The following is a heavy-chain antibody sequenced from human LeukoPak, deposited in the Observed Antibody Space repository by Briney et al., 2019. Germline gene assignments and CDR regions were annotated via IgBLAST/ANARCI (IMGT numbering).Heavy chain of an antibody. J-gene: IGHJ4*02. CDR1: GGSISSYY. D-gene: IGHD6-19*01. CDR2: IYYSGST. V-gene: IGHV4-59*01. Sequence: SETLSLTCTVSGGSISSYYWSWIQQPPGKGLEWIGYIYYSGSTNYNPSLKSRVTISVDTSKNQFSLKLSSVTAADTAVYYCARAGYSSGWYYFDYWGQGTLVTVSS. CDR3: ARAGYSSGWYYFDY.